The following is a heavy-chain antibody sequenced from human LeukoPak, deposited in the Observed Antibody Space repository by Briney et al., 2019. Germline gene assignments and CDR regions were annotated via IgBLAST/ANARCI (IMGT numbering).Heavy chain of an antibody. D-gene: IGHD2-21*01. V-gene: IGHV3-23*01. CDR1: GFTFSSYA. CDR2: ISGSGGST. J-gene: IGHJ4*02. CDR3: AKTGAFCGGDCYSGLGY. Sequence: QSGGSLGLSCAASGFTFSSYAMSWVRQAPGKGLEWVSAISGSGGSTYYADSVKGRFTISIDNSKNTLYLQMNSLRAEDTAVYYCAKTGAFCGGDCYSGLGYWGQGTLVTVSS.